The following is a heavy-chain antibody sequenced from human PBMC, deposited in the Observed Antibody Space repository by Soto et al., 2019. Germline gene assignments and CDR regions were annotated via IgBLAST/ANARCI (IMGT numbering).Heavy chain of an antibody. J-gene: IGHJ5*02. V-gene: IGHV3-30-3*01. CDR2: TSYDGDNK. Sequence: QVQLVESGGGVVQPGRSLRLSCAASGFTFSRYAMHWVRQAPGKGLEWVAVTSYDGDNKRYADSVKGRFTISRDNSKNTLYLQMNSLRTEDTAVYYCARLYSGNYDLWGQGTLVTVSS. CDR1: GFTFSRYA. CDR3: ARLYSGNYDL. D-gene: IGHD1-26*01.